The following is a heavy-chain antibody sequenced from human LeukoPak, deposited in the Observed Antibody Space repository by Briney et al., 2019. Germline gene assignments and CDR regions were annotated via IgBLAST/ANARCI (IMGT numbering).Heavy chain of an antibody. D-gene: IGHD2-2*01. CDR2: IPYDGSSA. V-gene: IGHV3-30*02. J-gene: IGHJ4*02. Sequence: PGGSLRLSCAASRFTFSSYGMHWVRQAPGKGLEWVAFIPYDGSSADYADSVKGRFTISRGNSKHTVYLQMNSLRAEDTAVYYCAKDQCSSATWLACRFFDYWGQGALVSVSS. CDR1: RFTFSSYG. CDR3: AKDQCSSATWLACRFFDY.